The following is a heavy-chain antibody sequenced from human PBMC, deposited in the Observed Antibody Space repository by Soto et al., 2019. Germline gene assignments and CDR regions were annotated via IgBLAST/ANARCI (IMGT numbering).Heavy chain of an antibody. CDR1: GFTFSSYA. CDR3: AKSESRYCTNGVCPPHAFDI. Sequence: GSLRLSCAASGFTFSSYAMSCVRQAPGKGLEWVSAISGSGGSTYYADSVKGRFTISRDNSKNTLYLRMNSLRAEDTAVYYCAKSESRYCTNGVCPPHAFDIWGQGTMVTVSS. J-gene: IGHJ3*02. CDR2: ISGSGGST. D-gene: IGHD2-8*01. V-gene: IGHV3-23*01.